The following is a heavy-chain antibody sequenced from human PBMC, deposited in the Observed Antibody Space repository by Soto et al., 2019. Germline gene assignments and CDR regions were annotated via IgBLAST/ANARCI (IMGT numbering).Heavy chain of an antibody. J-gene: IGHJ6*01. CDR2: ISGSGGRT. CDR3: AKVVGGSGSYSNTDYYYNYGMDV. CDR1: GFTFSSYA. D-gene: IGHD3-10*01. Sequence: PGGSLRLSCAASGFTFSSYAMSWVRQAPGKGLEWVSAISGSGGRTYYADSVKGRFTISRDNSKNTLYLQMNSLRDEDTAVYYCAKVVGGSGSYSNTDYYYNYGMDVWRQGTTVTVTS. V-gene: IGHV3-23*01.